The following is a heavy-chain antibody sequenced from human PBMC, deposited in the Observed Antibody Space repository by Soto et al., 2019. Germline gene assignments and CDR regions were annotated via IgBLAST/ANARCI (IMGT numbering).Heavy chain of an antibody. V-gene: IGHV3-30*18. Sequence: QVQLVESGGGVVQPGRSLRLSCAASGFTFSSYGMHWVRQAPGKGLEWVAVISYDGSNKYYADSVKGRFTISRDNSKNTLDLQMNSLRAEDTAVYYCAKGQEEYSSSFRSNYGMDVWGQGTTVTVSS. J-gene: IGHJ6*02. CDR3: AKGQEEYSSSFRSNYGMDV. CDR1: GFTFSSYG. CDR2: ISYDGSNK. D-gene: IGHD6-6*01.